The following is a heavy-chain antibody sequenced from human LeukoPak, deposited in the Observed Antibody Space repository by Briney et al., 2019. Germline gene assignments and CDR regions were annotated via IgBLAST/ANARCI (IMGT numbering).Heavy chain of an antibody. Sequence: GGSLRLSCAASGFTFSDYYRSWIRRAPGGGREGASYISSSGSILYYADSVKGRFTISRDNAKNSLYLQMNSLRAEDTAVYYCARGRKMATIPRYFDYWGQGTLVTVSS. J-gene: IGHJ4*02. CDR1: GFTFSDYY. CDR2: ISSSGSIL. D-gene: IGHD5-24*01. V-gene: IGHV3-11*01. CDR3: ARGRKMATIPRYFDY.